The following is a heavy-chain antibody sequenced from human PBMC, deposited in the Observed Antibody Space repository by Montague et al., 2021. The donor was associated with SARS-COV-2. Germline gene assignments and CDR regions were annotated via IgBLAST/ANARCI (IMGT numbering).Heavy chain of an antibody. CDR2: ITHSGNI. V-gene: IGHV4/OR15-8*01. CDR3: ARGQATDFAILPVFPAAGGLDF. CDR1: GGSISSGGF. J-gene: IGHJ6*02. D-gene: IGHD3-3*01. Sequence: SETLSLTCIVSGGSISSGGFLWTWVRQPPGKGLEWIGEITHSGNIKYNPSLQNRVTMSVDKSKNQFSLKLTSATAADTATYYCARGQATDFAILPVFPAAGGLDFWGRGTTVTVSS.